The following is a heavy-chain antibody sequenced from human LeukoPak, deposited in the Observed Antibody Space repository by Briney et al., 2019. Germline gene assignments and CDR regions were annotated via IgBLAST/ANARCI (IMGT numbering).Heavy chain of an antibody. V-gene: IGHV4-39*07. D-gene: IGHD1-26*01. Sequence: SETLSLTCTVSGGFISSSSYYWGWIRQPPGKGLEWIGSIYYSGSTYYNPSLKSRVTISVDTSKNHFSLKLSSVTAADTAVYYCARANWEGYYFDYWGQGTLVTVSS. CDR2: IYYSGST. CDR1: GGFISSSSYY. CDR3: ARANWEGYYFDY. J-gene: IGHJ4*02.